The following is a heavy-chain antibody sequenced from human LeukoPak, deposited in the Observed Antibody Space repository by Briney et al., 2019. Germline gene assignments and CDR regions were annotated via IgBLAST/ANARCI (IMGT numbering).Heavy chain of an antibody. V-gene: IGHV3-7*03. D-gene: IGHD2-15*01. CDR2: ISHNGNVN. CDR1: GFTFSSYW. J-gene: IGHJ3*01. Sequence: GGSLRLSCAASGFTFSSYWMNWARQAPGKGLEWVASISHNGNVNYYVDSVKGRFTISRDNAKNSLYLQMSNLRAEDTAVYFCAREGGLDVWGQGTMVTVSS. CDR3: AREGGLDV.